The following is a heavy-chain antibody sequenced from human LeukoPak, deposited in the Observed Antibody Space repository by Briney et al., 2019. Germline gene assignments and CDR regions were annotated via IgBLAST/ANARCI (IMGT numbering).Heavy chain of an antibody. CDR2: ISAYNGNT. J-gene: IGHJ4*02. V-gene: IGHV1-18*01. Sequence: ASVKVSCKVSGYTLTDLSIHWVRQAPGKGLEWMGWISAYNGNTNYAQKLQGRVTMTTDTSTSTAYMELRSLRSDDTAVYYCARDRHYGVIDYWGQGTLVTVSS. CDR3: ARDRHYGVIDY. CDR1: GYTLTDLS. D-gene: IGHD4-17*01.